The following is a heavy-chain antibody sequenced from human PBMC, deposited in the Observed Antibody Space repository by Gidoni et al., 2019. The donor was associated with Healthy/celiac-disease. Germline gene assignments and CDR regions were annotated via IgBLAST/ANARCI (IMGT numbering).Heavy chain of an antibody. CDR3: ARGYSSSSLTLYYYYYGMDV. CDR1: GGSLSSLSYY. Sequence: QLQLQESGPGLVKPSETLFLTCTVSGGSLSSLSYYWGWIRPPPGKEPERVGGMSYCGSRQPPGKGLEWIGSIYYSGSTYYNPSLKSRVTISVDTSKNQFSLKLSSVTAADTAVYYCARGYSSSSLTLYYYYYGMDVWGQGTTVTVSS. CDR2: IYYSGST. V-gene: IGHV4-39*07. J-gene: IGHJ6*02. D-gene: IGHD6-6*01.